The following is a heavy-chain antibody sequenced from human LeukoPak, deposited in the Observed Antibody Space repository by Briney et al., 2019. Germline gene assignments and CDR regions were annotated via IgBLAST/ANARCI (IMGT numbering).Heavy chain of an antibody. V-gene: IGHV3-11*01. CDR2: IGSSGSTI. CDR1: GFTFSDYY. J-gene: IGHJ5*02. D-gene: IGHD3-3*01. Sequence: GGSLRLSCAASGFTFSDYYMSWIRQAPGKGLEWVSYIGSSGSTIYYADSVKGRFTISRDNGKNSLYLQMNSLRAEDTAVYYCARDFWSGFYTPYNWFDPWGQGTLVTVSS. CDR3: ARDFWSGFYTPYNWFDP.